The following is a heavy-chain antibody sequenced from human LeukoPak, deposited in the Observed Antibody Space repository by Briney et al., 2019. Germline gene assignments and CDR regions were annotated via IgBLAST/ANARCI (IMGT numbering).Heavy chain of an antibody. J-gene: IGHJ3*02. Sequence: PSETLSLTCTVSGDSITSGSYYWAWIRQHPGKGLEWIGYIYYTGGTHYNPSLKSRLTISVDTSENHFSLRLSSVTAADTAIYFCARAPGALDIWGQGTMVTVSS. V-gene: IGHV4-31*03. CDR1: GDSITSGSYY. CDR2: IYYTGGT. CDR3: ARAPGALDI.